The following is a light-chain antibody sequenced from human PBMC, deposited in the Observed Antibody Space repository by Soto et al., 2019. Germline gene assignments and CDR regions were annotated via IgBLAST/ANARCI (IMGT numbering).Light chain of an antibody. Sequence: QSALTQPPSASGSPGQSVTISCTGSSSDVGGYNYVSWYQHHPGKAPKLLIYEVTERPSGVPDRFSGSKSGNTAFLTVSGLQAEDEADYYCCSYAGSYWVFGGGTKLTVL. V-gene: IGLV2-8*01. CDR3: CSYAGSYWV. J-gene: IGLJ3*02. CDR1: SSDVGGYNY. CDR2: EVT.